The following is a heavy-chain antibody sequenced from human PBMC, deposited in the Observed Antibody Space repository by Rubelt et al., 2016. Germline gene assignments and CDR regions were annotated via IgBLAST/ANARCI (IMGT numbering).Heavy chain of an antibody. CDR2: IYYCGRT. CDR3: AGGITIFGVASGYFDY. CDR1: GGSISSYY. Sequence: QVQLQESGPGLVKPSETLSLTCTVSGGSISSYYWSWIRQPPGKGLEWIGYIYYCGRTNYNPSLKGRVTISVDTSKNQFSRKLSSVTVAETAVYYCAGGITIFGVASGYFDYWGQGTLVTVSS. J-gene: IGHJ4*02. V-gene: IGHV4-59*01. D-gene: IGHD3-3*01.